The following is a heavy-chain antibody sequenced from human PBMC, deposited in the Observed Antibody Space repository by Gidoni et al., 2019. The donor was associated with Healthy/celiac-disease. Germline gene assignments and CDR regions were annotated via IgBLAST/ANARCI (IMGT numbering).Heavy chain of an antibody. CDR3: ARDSGNNGVCNNWFDP. CDR2: ISYDGSNK. V-gene: IGHV3-30-3*01. CDR1: RFPFLSYA. Sequence: VHVVESGGRVLEPGGSLRLVCTASRFPFLSYAMHWVRQAPGKGLEWVAVISYDGSNKYYADDVKGRFTISRDNSKNTLYLQMNSLRAEDTAVYYCARDSGNNGVCNNWFDPWGQGTLVTVSS. D-gene: IGHD2-8*01. J-gene: IGHJ5*02.